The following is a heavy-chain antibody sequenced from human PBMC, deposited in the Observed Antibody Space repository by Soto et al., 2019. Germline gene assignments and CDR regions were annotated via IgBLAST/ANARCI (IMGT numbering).Heavy chain of an antibody. CDR3: AARPYYYYGLDV. D-gene: IGHD3-10*01. V-gene: IGHV4-59*03. CDR2: VYHNGNA. J-gene: IGHJ6*02. CDR1: GGSISSYY. Sequence: SETLSLTCSVSGGSISSYYWSWIRQPPGKAPEWIGYVYHNGNAYPKPSLKSRVTISLDGAKNQFSLKMTSVTAADTGLYYCAARPYYYYGLDVWGQGTTVTVSS.